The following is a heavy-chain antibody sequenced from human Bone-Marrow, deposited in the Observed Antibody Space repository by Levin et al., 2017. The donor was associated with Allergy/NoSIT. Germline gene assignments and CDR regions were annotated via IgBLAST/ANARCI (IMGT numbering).Heavy chain of an antibody. D-gene: IGHD2-15*01. CDR2: ISGAGDNT. V-gene: IGHV3-23*01. CDR1: GFTFSSHA. J-gene: IGHJ4*02. Sequence: LSLTCAASGFTFSSHAMSWVRQAPGKGLEWVSAISGAGDNTYNADSVKGRFIISRDNSANTFYLQMNSLRAEDTAVYYCASISFCGAAGCYTTMGGYWGQGTPVIVSS. CDR3: ASISFCGAAGCYTTMGGY.